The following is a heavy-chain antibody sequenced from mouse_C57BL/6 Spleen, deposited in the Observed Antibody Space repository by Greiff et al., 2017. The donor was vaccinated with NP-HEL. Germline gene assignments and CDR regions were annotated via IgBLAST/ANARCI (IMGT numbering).Heavy chain of an antibody. CDR3: ARLGYGYGDYYGMDY. CDR2: IDPSDSET. D-gene: IGHD2-2*01. CDR1: GYTFTSYW. Sequence: VQLQQPGAELVRPGSSVKLSCKASGYTFTSYWMHWVKQRPIQGLEWIGNIDPSDSETHYNQKFKDKATLTVDKSSSTAYMQISSLTSEDSAVYYCARLGYGYGDYYGMDYWGQGTSVTVSS. V-gene: IGHV1-52*01. J-gene: IGHJ4*01.